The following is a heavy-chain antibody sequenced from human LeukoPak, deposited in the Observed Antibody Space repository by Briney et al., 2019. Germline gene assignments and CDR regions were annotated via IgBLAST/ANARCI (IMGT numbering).Heavy chain of an antibody. CDR1: GYIFTGYY. CDR2: INPNSGGT. J-gene: IGHJ4*02. V-gene: IGHV1-2*02. CDR3: ARVPAFQPGGIAAAGILGGFDY. D-gene: IGHD6-13*01. Sequence: GASVKVSCKASGYIFTGYYMHWVRQAPGQGLEWMGWINPNSGGTNYAQKFQGRVTMTRDTSISTAYMELSRLRSDDTAVYYCARVPAFQPGGIAAAGILGGFDYWGQGTLVTVSS.